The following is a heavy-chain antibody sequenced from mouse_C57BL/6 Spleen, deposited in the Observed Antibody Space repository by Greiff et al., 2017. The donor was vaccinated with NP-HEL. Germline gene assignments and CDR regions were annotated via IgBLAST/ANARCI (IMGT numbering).Heavy chain of an antibody. CDR1: GYTFTSYW. V-gene: IGHV1-69*01. Sequence: QVQLKQPGAELVMPGASVKLSCKASGYTFTSYWMHWVKQRPGQGLEWIGEIDPSDSYTNYNQKFKGKSTLTVDKSSSTAYMQLSSLTSEDSAVYYCARSGDYDGDFAYWGQGTLVTVSA. CDR2: IDPSDSYT. J-gene: IGHJ3*01. CDR3: ARSGDYDGDFAY. D-gene: IGHD2-4*01.